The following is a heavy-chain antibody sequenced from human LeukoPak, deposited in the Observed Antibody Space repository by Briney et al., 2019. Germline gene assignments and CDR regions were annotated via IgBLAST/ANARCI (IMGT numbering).Heavy chain of an antibody. CDR3: ARRNFYYDGSRYQYYFDY. V-gene: IGHV5-51*01. Sequence: GESLKISCQASGYTFTNYWIGWVRQMPGKGLEWMGIIYPGDSDTRYSPSFQGQVTMSADKSIRTAYLQWSSLKASDTAMYYCARRNFYYDGSRYQYYFDYWGQGTLVTVSS. CDR1: GYTFTNYW. J-gene: IGHJ4*02. D-gene: IGHD3-22*01. CDR2: IYPGDSDT.